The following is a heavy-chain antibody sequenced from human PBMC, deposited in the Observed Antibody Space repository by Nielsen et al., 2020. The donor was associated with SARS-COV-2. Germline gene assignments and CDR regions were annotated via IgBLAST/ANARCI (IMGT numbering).Heavy chain of an antibody. CDR1: GGTFSGYA. D-gene: IGHD3-22*01. CDR3: ATNYYDGSAYYYDPLGFDY. V-gene: IGHV1-69*04. Sequence: SVKVSCKASGGTFSGYAVNWVRQAPGQGLEWMGRVIPVLGTANYAQKFQDRVTISADKSTSAAYMDLSSLRSEDTALYYCATNYYDGSAYYYDPLGFDYWGQGTLSPSPQ. J-gene: IGHJ4*02. CDR2: VIPVLGTA.